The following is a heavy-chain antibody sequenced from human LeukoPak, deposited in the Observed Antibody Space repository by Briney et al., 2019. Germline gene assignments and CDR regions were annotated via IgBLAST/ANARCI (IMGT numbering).Heavy chain of an antibody. CDR1: GYTFTGYY. CDR2: INPNSGGT. Sequence: ASVKVSCKASGYTFTGYYMHWVRQAPGQGLEWMGWINPNSGGTNYAQKFQGRVTMTRNTSISTAYMELSSLRSEDTAVYYCARALRYGDFDYWGQGTLVTVSS. J-gene: IGHJ4*02. D-gene: IGHD4-17*01. V-gene: IGHV1-2*02. CDR3: ARALRYGDFDY.